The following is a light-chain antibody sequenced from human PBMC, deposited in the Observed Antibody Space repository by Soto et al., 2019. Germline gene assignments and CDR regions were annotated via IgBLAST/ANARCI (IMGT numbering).Light chain of an antibody. CDR3: QQYNNWPPWT. Sequence: EAVMTQSPATLSVYQGERATLSCRASQSVSNNLAWYQQKPGQAPRLLFYGASTRATGIPARFSGSGSGTDFTLTISILQSEDFAVYYCQQYNNWPPWTFGQGTNVDIK. CDR1: QSVSNN. J-gene: IGKJ1*01. V-gene: IGKV3-15*01. CDR2: GAS.